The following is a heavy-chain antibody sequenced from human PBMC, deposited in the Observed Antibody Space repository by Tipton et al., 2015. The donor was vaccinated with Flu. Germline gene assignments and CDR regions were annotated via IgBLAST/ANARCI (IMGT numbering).Heavy chain of an antibody. CDR3: ARYGTYDGSRYFQH. J-gene: IGHJ1*01. CDR1: GGSISSYC. V-gene: IGHV4-59*01. Sequence: GLVKPSETLSLTCTVSGGSISSYCWSWIRQPPGKGLEWIGYIYYSGSANYNPSLKSRVTISVDTSKNQFSLELSSVTAADTAVYYCARYGTYDGSRYFQHWGQGTLVTVSS. CDR2: IYYSGSA. D-gene: IGHD1-26*01.